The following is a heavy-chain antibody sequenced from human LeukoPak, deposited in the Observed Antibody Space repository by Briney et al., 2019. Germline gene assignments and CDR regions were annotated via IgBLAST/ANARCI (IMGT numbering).Heavy chain of an antibody. V-gene: IGHV3-23*01. CDR3: ANSQGTIFGVVDY. Sequence: GGSLRLSCSAPGFTFKSYTMAWVRQAPGKGLEWVAGISGNGVLTYYADSVKGRFTVSRDNSKNILHLQLNSLRAEDSAIYYCANSQGTIFGVVDYWGQGTLVTVSS. CDR1: GFTFKSYT. J-gene: IGHJ4*02. D-gene: IGHD3-3*01. CDR2: ISGNGVLT.